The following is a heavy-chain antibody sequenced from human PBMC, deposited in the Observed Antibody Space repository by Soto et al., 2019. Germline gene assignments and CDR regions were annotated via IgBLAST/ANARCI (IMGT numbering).Heavy chain of an antibody. CDR3: AIDGIGELFDYYYYMDV. D-gene: IGHD3-10*01. CDR1: GYTFTSYA. V-gene: IGHV1-3*01. J-gene: IGHJ6*03. CDR2: INAGNGNT. Sequence: QVQLVQSGAEVKKPGASVKVSCKASGYTFTSYAMHWVRQAPGQRLEWMGWINAGNGNTKYSQKFQGRVTITRDTSASTAYMELSSLRSEDTAVYYCAIDGIGELFDYYYYMDVWGKGTTVTVSS.